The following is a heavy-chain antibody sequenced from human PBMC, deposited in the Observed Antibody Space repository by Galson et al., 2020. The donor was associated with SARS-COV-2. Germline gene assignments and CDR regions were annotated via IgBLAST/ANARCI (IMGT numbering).Heavy chain of an antibody. V-gene: IGHV3-15*01. J-gene: IGHJ4*02. CDR2: IKSKTSGGTA. CDR3: TADIAEAGNGEFDF. CDR1: GFTFSPAW. D-gene: IGHD6-19*01. Sequence: GGSLRLSCAASGFTFSPAWMSWVRQAPGKGLEWIALIKSKTSGGTADYAAPVKGRFTISRDDSKSTVHLQMNSLKTEDTAVYYCTADIAEAGNGEFDFWAQGTLVTVSS.